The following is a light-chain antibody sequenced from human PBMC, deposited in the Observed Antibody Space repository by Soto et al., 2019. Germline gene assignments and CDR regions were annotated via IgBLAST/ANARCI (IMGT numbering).Light chain of an antibody. CDR3: ISYIPSTTTHWV. V-gene: IGLV2-14*01. J-gene: IGLJ3*02. CDR1: NTDVGGYNY. CDR2: EVR. Sequence: QSALTQPASVSGSPGQSITVSCTGTNTDVGGYNYVSWYQHRPGKAPRLMIYEVRNRLSGVSNRFSGSKSGDTASLTISGLQAEDEADYYCISYIPSTTTHWVFGGGTKLTVL.